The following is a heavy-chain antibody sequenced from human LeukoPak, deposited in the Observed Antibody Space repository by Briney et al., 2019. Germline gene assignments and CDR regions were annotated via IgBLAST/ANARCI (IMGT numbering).Heavy chain of an antibody. D-gene: IGHD3-16*01. V-gene: IGHV3-7*03. Sequence: GGSLRLSCAASEFTIRAFWMSWVRQAPGKGLEWVANINRDGSTKFYLDSVKGRFTVSRDNAKNSLFLQTNSLRAEDTGLYYCARLWGDATIFDLWGQGTLVTVSS. CDR2: INRDGSTK. J-gene: IGHJ4*02. CDR3: ARLWGDATIFDL. CDR1: EFTIRAFW.